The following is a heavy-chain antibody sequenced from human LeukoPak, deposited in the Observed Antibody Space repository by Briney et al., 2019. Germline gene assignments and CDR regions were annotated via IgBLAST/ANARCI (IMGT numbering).Heavy chain of an antibody. V-gene: IGHV3-30*02. CDR3: AKVRESSGWRKTLNYYYYMDV. CDR2: IRYDGSNK. Sequence: PGGSLRLSCAASGFTFSSYGMHWVRQAPGKGLEWVAFIRYDGSNKYYADPVKGRFTISRDNSKNTLYLQMNSLRAEDTAVYYCAKVRESSGWRKTLNYYYYMDVWGKGTTVTISS. D-gene: IGHD6-19*01. J-gene: IGHJ6*03. CDR1: GFTFSSYG.